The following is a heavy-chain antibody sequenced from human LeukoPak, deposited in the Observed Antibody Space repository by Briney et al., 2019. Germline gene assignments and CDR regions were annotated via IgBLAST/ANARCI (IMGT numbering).Heavy chain of an antibody. CDR1: GFTFSDYY. J-gene: IGHJ4*02. CDR3: ARVNWGELDY. D-gene: IGHD7-27*01. Sequence: PGGSLRLSCAASGFTFSDYYITWIRQAPGKGLEWVANIKQDGSEKYYVDSVKGRFTISRDNAKNSLYLQMNSLRAEDTAVYYCARVNWGELDYWGQGTLVTVSS. V-gene: IGHV3-7*01. CDR2: IKQDGSEK.